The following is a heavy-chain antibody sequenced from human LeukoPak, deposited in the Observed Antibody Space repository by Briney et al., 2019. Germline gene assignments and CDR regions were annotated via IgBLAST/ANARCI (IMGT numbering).Heavy chain of an antibody. V-gene: IGHV3-20*04. CDR3: ARALVVSASWPDAFDI. CDR1: GFTFDDYG. D-gene: IGHD3-22*01. Sequence: PGGSLRLSCAASGFTFDDYGMSWVRQAPGKGLEWVSGINWNGGSTGYADSVKGRFTISRDNAKNSLYLQMNSLRAEDTALYYCARALVVSASWPDAFDIWGQGTMVTVSS. J-gene: IGHJ3*02. CDR2: INWNGGST.